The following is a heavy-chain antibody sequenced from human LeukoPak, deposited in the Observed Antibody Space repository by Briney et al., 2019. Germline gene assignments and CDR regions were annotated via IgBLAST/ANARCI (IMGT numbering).Heavy chain of an antibody. J-gene: IGHJ4*02. V-gene: IGHV3-30*18. Sequence: AVSLRLSCAAAGFTCCAYGMLWVRQAQGKGLEGGAFISYDGSNKYYPDSVKGRFTISRDNSKNTLYLQMNRLRAEDAAVYYCAKDGGNKYAFFDYWGQGTLVTVSS. CDR2: ISYDGSNK. CDR1: GFTCCAYG. CDR3: AKDGGNKYAFFDY. D-gene: IGHD2-2*01.